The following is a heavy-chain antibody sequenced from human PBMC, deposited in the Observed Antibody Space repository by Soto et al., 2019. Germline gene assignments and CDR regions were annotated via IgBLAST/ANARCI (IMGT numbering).Heavy chain of an antibody. V-gene: IGHV3-7*03. CDR3: AGWGGQGNNY. CDR1: GFTFTDFY. Sequence: EAQLVQSGGGLVQPGGSLRLSCVGSGFTFTDFYMNWVRQATGKGLEWVANIRPDGNVANYVESVTGGFATSRDNAKNSLFLRMNSLRSGDTAVYYCAGWGGQGNNYWGQGIRVNVSS. J-gene: IGHJ4*02. D-gene: IGHD3-16*01. CDR2: IRPDGNVA.